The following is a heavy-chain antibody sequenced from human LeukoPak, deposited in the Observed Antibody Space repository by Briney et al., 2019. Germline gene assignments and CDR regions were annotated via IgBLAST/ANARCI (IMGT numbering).Heavy chain of an antibody. CDR2: ISYDGSNK. CDR1: GFTFSSYA. V-gene: IGHV3-30-3*01. CDR3: ARAGGETYSSGWGGNWFDP. D-gene: IGHD6-19*01. Sequence: GGSLRLSCAASGFTFSSYAMHWVRQAPGKGLEWVAVISYDGSNKYYADSVKGRFTISRDNSKNTLYLQMNSLRAEDTAVYYCARAGGETYSSGWGGNWFDPWGQRTLVTVSS. J-gene: IGHJ5*02.